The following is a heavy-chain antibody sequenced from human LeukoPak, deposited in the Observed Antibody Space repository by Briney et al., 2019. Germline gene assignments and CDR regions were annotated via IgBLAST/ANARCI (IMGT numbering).Heavy chain of an antibody. CDR3: ARGWGIAAAGTYFDY. D-gene: IGHD6-13*01. Sequence: KPSETLSLTCAVYGGSFSGYYWSWIRQPPGKGLEWIGEINHSGSTNYNPSLKSRVTISVDTSKNQISLKLSSVTAADTAVYYCARGWGIAAAGTYFDYWGQGTLVTVSS. CDR1: GGSFSGYY. J-gene: IGHJ4*02. CDR2: INHSGST. V-gene: IGHV4-34*01.